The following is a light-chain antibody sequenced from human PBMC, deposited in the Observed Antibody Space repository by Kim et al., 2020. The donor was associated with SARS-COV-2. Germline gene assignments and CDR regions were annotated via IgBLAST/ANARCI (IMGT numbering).Light chain of an antibody. CDR2: KDS. Sequence: SYELTQPPSVSVSPGQTARITCSGDALPKQYAYWYQQKPGQAPVLLIYKDSERPSGIPERFSGSSSGTTVTLTISGVQAEDEADDYCQSADSSGTYWVFGGGTQLTVL. CDR1: ALPKQY. V-gene: IGLV3-25*03. CDR3: QSADSSGTYWV. J-gene: IGLJ3*02.